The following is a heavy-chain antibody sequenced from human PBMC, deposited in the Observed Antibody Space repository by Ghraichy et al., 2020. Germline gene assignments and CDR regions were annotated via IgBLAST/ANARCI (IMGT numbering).Heavy chain of an antibody. V-gene: IGHV3-48*02. CDR2: ISTSGSTI. CDR3: ARDEGSFDY. J-gene: IGHJ4*02. Sequence: GESLKISCAASGFSFSSYSMNWVRQAPGKGLEWVSYISTSGSTIYYADSVKGRFTISRDSAKNSLYLQMNSLRDEDTAVYYCARDEGSFDYWGQGTLVTVSS. CDR1: GFSFSSYS. D-gene: IGHD3-10*01.